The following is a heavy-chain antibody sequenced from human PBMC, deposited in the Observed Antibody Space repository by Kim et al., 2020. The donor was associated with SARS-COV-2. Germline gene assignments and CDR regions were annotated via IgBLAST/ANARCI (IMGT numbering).Heavy chain of an antibody. J-gene: IGHJ4*02. CDR3: AIPADPRQSDESDY. CDR2: IDPSDSYT. CDR1: GYSFTSYW. V-gene: IGHV5-10-1*01. D-gene: IGHD6-25*01. Sequence: GESLKISCKGSGYSFTSYWISWVRQMPGKGLEWMGRIDPSDSYTNYSPSFQGHVTISADKSISTAYLQWSSLKASDTAMYYCAIPADPRQSDESDYWGQGTLVTVSS.